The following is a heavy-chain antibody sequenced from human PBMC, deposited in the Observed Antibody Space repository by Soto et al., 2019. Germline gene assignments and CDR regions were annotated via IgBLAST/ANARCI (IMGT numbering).Heavy chain of an antibody. Sequence: ASVKVSCKASGYTFTSYGISWARQAPGQGLEWMGWISAYNGNTNYAQKLQGRVTMTTDTSTSTAYMELRSLRSDGTAVYYCARDAIAAAGSAAFDIWGQGTMVTVSS. J-gene: IGHJ3*02. V-gene: IGHV1-18*01. CDR2: ISAYNGNT. D-gene: IGHD6-13*01. CDR1: GYTFTSYG. CDR3: ARDAIAAAGSAAFDI.